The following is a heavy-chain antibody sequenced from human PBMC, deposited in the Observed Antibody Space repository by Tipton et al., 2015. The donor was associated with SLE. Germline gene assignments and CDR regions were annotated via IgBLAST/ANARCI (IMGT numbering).Heavy chain of an antibody. V-gene: IGHV3-48*04. Sequence: SLRLSCAASGFTFSSYSMNWVRQAPGKGLEWVSYISSSGSTIYYADSVKGRFTISRDNTKNSLYLQMNSLRAEDTAVYYCARDEQQLVVGWFDPWGQGTLVTVSS. D-gene: IGHD6-13*01. CDR1: GFTFSSYS. J-gene: IGHJ5*02. CDR3: ARDEQQLVVGWFDP. CDR2: ISSSGSTI.